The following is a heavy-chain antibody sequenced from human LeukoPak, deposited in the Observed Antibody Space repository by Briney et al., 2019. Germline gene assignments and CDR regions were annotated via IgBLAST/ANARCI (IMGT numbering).Heavy chain of an antibody. CDR3: ARDYAPRGLGATGYDY. V-gene: IGHV1-18*01. J-gene: IGHJ4*02. Sequence: GASVKVSCEASGYTFTSYGISWVRQAPGQGLEWMGWISAYNGNTNYAQKLQGRVTMTTDTSTSTAYMELRSLRSDDTAVYYCARDYAPRGLGATGYDYWGQGTLVTVSS. D-gene: IGHD1-26*01. CDR1: GYTFTSYG. CDR2: ISAYNGNT.